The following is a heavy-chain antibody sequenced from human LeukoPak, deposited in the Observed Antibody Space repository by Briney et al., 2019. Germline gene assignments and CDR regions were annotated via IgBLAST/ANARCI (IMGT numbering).Heavy chain of an antibody. CDR1: GGTFSSYA. CDR3: ARASRDDFWNYYYYYGMDV. D-gene: IGHD3-3*01. J-gene: IGHJ6*02. V-gene: IGHV1-69*13. CDR2: IIPIFGTA. Sequence: VASVKVSCKASGGTFSSYAISWVRQAPGQGLEWMGGIIPIFGTANYAQKFQGRVTITADESTGTAYMELSSLRSEDTAVYYCARASRDDFWNYYYYYGMDVWGQGTTVTVSS.